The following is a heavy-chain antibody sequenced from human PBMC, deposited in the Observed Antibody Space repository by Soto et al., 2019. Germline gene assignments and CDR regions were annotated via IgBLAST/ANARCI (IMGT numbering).Heavy chain of an antibody. V-gene: IGHV1-18*01. CDR1: GSTFTSNG. D-gene: IGHD6-13*01. Sequence: QIHLVQSEAEVKKPGASVKVSCKASGSTFTSNGFTWVRQAPGQGLQWMGWIGAYNSNTNYARKLQGRVTMTTDTSTSTALMELTSLTSADPAVYYCATAIAATGPADDWGQGTVVTVSS. J-gene: IGHJ4*02. CDR2: IGAYNSNT. CDR3: ATAIAATGPADD.